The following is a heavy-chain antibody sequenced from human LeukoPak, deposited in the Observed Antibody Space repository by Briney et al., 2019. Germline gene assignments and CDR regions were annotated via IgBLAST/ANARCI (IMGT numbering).Heavy chain of an antibody. D-gene: IGHD3-3*01. CDR3: AKDKYNFWSGSNYYYMDV. J-gene: IGHJ6*03. CDR1: AITFSTYA. Sequence: GGSLRLSCAASAITFSTYAMSWVRQAPGKGLECVSVISGGAGSTYYADSVKGRFTISRDNSKNTLYLQMNSLRAEDTAVYYCAKDKYNFWSGSNYYYMDVWGKGTTVAVSS. CDR2: ISGGAGST. V-gene: IGHV3-23*01.